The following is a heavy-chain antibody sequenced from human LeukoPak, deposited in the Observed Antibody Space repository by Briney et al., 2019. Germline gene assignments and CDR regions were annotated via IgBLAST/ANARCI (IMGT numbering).Heavy chain of an antibody. CDR2: IKQDGREK. J-gene: IGHJ4*02. Sequence: GGSLRLSCAASGFTFSSYWMSWVRQAPGKGLEWVANIKQDGREKYYVDSVKGRFTISRDNAKNSLYLQMNSLRAEDTAVYYCAKGGSGKTFDYWGQGTLVTVSS. CDR3: AKGGSGKTFDY. V-gene: IGHV3-7*01. CDR1: GFTFSSYW. D-gene: IGHD4-23*01.